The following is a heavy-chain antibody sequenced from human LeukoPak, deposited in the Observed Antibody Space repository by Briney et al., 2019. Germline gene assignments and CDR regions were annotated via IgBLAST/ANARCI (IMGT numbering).Heavy chain of an antibody. CDR1: GGSISSGGYY. D-gene: IGHD6-13*01. V-gene: IGHV4-39*01. J-gene: IGHJ4*02. CDR3: ARERIAAAGVGRGIDY. Sequence: SETLSLTCTVSGGSISSGGYYWSWIRQHPGKGLGWIGSIYYSGSTYYNPSLKSRVTISVDTSKNQFSLKLSSVTAADTAVYYCARERIAAAGVGRGIDYWGQGTLVTVSS. CDR2: IYYSGST.